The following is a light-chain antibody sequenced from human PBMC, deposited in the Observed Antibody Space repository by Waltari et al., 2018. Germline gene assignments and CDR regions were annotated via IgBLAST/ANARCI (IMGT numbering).Light chain of an antibody. V-gene: IGKV3-20*01. CDR1: QSLRIY. CDR3: QHYESLPVT. J-gene: IGKJ1*01. Sequence: EVVLTQSPGTLSLSPGERATLSCRASQSLRIYLAWYQQKPGQAPRLLIYHASTRATGIPDRFSGSGSATDLSLTISRLEPEDFAVYYCQHYESLPVTFGQGTKVEIK. CDR2: HAS.